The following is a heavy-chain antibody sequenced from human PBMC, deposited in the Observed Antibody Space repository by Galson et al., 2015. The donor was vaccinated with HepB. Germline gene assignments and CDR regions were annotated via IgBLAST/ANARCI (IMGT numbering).Heavy chain of an antibody. CDR2: IGSSGRT. Sequence: SLRLSCAASGFTISDYGIDWVRQPPGKGLEYVSGIGSSGRTYYADSVKSRFTISRDNSKNTVYLQMNSLRAEDTAEYYCAVNMKRGTSDYWGQGTLVTVSS. CDR3: AVNMKRGTSDY. D-gene: IGHD1-1*01. V-gene: IGHV3-23*01. J-gene: IGHJ4*02. CDR1: GFTISDYG.